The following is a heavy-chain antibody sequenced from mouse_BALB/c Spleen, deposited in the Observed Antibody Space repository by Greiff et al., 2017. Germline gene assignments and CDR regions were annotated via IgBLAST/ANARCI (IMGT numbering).Heavy chain of an antibody. CDR1: GFTFSSYT. CDR3: TRDSPGRGYFDV. D-gene: IGHD4-1*01. CDR2: ISSGGSYT. J-gene: IGHJ1*01. V-gene: IGHV5-6-4*01. Sequence: EVKLVESGGGLVKPGGSLKLSCAASGFTFSSYTMSWVRQTPEKRLEWVATISSGGSYTYYPDSVKGRFTISRDNAKNTLYLQMSSLKSEDTAMYYCTRDSPGRGYFDVWGAGTTVTVSS.